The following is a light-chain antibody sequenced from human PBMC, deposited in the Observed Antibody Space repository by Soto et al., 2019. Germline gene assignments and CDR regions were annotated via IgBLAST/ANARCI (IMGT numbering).Light chain of an antibody. Sequence: QSVLTQPPSVSGAPGQRVAISCTGSCSNIGAGYDVHWYQQVPGTAPKLLIYGNTNRPSGVPDRFSGTRSGTSASLAITGRQPEEEADYYCQSFDASLSDSRVFGSGTQLTVL. CDR3: QSFDASLSDSRV. CDR1: CSNIGAGYD. V-gene: IGLV1-40*01. CDR2: GNT. J-gene: IGLJ7*01.